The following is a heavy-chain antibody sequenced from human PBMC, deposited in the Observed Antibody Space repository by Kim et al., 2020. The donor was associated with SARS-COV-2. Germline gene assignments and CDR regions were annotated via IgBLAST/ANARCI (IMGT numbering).Heavy chain of an antibody. V-gene: IGHV4-39*01. D-gene: IGHD2-21*02. J-gene: IGHJ3*02. CDR1: GGSISSSSYY. CDR3: ARRSLGDPKDAFDI. CDR2: IYYSGST. Sequence: SETLSLTCTVSGGSISSSSYYWGWIRQPPGKGLEWIGSIYYSGSTYYNPSLKSRVTISVDTSKNQFSLKLSSVTAADTAVYYCARRSLGDPKDAFDIWGQGTMVTVSS.